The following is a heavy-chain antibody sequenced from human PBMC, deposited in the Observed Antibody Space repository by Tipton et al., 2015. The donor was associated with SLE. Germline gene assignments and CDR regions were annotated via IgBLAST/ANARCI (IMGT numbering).Heavy chain of an antibody. Sequence: TLSLTCTVSGGSISSYYWSRIRQPPGKGLEWIGYIYYSGSTNYNPSLKSRVTISVDTSKNQFSLKLSSVTAADTAVYYCAREQPYRYYDILTGYYNDGMDVWGQGTTVTVSS. CDR1: GGSISSYY. V-gene: IGHV4-59*01. D-gene: IGHD3-9*01. CDR2: IYYSGST. CDR3: AREQPYRYYDILTGYYNDGMDV. J-gene: IGHJ6*02.